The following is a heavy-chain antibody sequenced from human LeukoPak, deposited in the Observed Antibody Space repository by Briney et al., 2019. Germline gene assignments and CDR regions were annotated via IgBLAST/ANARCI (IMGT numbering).Heavy chain of an antibody. Sequence: GGSLRLSCAASGFTFTSHAMGWVRQAPGKGLESVSAITDSGGSTYYADSVKGRFTISRDNSKNTLYLQMNSLRAEDTAVYYCANGGISRGATLGDYWGQGALVTVSS. D-gene: IGHD3-10*01. CDR1: GFTFTSHA. CDR3: ANGGISRGATLGDY. CDR2: ITDSGGST. V-gene: IGHV3-23*01. J-gene: IGHJ4*02.